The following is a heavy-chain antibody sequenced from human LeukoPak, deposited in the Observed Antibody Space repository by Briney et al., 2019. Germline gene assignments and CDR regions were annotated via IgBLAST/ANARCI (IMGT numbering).Heavy chain of an antibody. CDR1: GYSISSGYY. V-gene: IGHV4-38-2*02. Sequence: SETLSLTCTVSGYSISSGYYWSWIRQPPGKGLEWIGYIYHSGSTYYNPSLKSRVTISVDRSKNQFSLKLSSVTAADTAVYYCARDRITGIWGQGTMVTVSS. J-gene: IGHJ3*02. CDR3: ARDRITGI. CDR2: IYHSGST. D-gene: IGHD2-8*02.